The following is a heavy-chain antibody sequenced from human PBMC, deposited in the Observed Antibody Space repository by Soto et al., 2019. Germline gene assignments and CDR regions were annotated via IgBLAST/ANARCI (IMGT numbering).Heavy chain of an antibody. Sequence: NVCCKECGDSVNNNAVSWVQQATRQGLEWMGWMNPGSGDTGYAQKFQGRVTMTRDISIATAYMELSSLRSDDTAIYYCARMETFGSLNVFEPLGQGTSVPVSS. CDR3: ARMETFGSLNVFEP. CDR2: MNPGSGDT. CDR1: GDSVNNNA. V-gene: IGHV1-8*01. J-gene: IGHJ5*02. D-gene: IGHD3-16*01.